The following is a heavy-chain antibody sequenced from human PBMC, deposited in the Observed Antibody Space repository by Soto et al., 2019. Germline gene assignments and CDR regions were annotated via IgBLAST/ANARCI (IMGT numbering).Heavy chain of an antibody. J-gene: IGHJ5*02. V-gene: IGHV5-10-1*01. CDR1: GYSFTSYW. D-gene: IGHD3-10*01. CDR2: IDPSDSYT. Sequence: GESLKISCKGSGYSFTSYWISWVRQMPGKGLEWVGRIDPSDSYTNYSPSFQGHVTISADKSISTAYLQWSSLKASDTAMYYCATTPISSGSYTSSWFYPWGQGTLVTVSS. CDR3: ATTPISSGSYTSSWFYP.